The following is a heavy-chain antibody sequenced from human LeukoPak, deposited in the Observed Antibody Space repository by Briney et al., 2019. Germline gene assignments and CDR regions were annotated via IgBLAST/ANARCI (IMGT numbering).Heavy chain of an antibody. V-gene: IGHV3-21*01. Sequence: GGSLSLSCAASGFNFSNSAMNWVRQVPGKGLEWVSSIDYDSSHIYYAASVRGRFTISRDNARNSVYLQMNSLRVEDTAVYYCARDPLRYLRVGHYDYWGQGTLVAVSS. D-gene: IGHD3-9*01. CDR3: ARDPLRYLRVGHYDY. J-gene: IGHJ4*02. CDR2: IDYDSSHI. CDR1: GFNFSNSA.